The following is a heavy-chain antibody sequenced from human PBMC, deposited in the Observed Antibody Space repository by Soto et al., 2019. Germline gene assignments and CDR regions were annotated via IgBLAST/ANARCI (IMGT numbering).Heavy chain of an antibody. V-gene: IGHV1-69*13. CDR3: ARDIGGSSGGYYYYGMDV. CDR2: IIPIFGTA. CDR1: GGTFSSYA. Sequence: SVKVSCKASGGTFSSYAISWVRQAPGQGLEWMGGIIPIFGTANYAQKFQGRVTVTADESTSTAYMELSSLRSEDTAVYYCARDIGGSSGGYYYYGMDVWGQGTTVTVSS. J-gene: IGHJ6*02. D-gene: IGHD1-26*01.